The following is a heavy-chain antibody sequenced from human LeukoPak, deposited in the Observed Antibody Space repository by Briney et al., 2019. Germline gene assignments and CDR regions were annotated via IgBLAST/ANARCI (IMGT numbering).Heavy chain of an antibody. Sequence: SETLSLTCTVSGGSISSYYWSWIRQPPGKGLEWIGYIYYSGSTNYNPSLKSRVTISVDTSKNQFSLKLSSVTAADTAVYYCARGDGGWLGAFDIWGQGTMVTVSS. CDR2: IYYSGST. CDR3: ARGDGGWLGAFDI. CDR1: GGSISSYY. V-gene: IGHV4-59*01. D-gene: IGHD6-19*01. J-gene: IGHJ3*02.